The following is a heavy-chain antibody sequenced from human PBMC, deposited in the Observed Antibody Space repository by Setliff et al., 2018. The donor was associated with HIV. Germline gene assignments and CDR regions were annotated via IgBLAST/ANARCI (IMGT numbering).Heavy chain of an antibody. D-gene: IGHD6-19*01. CDR2: ISSSSTYT. V-gene: IGHV3-21*01. J-gene: IGHJ4*02. CDR1: GLIFSNYR. Sequence: KTGGSLRLSCAASGLIFSNYRMNWVRQAPGKGLEWVSSISSSSTYTFYADSVKGRFTISRDNAKNSLYLQMNSLRAEDTAVYYCARLMYSSGPGSFDYWGQGTLVTVSS. CDR3: ARLMYSSGPGSFDY.